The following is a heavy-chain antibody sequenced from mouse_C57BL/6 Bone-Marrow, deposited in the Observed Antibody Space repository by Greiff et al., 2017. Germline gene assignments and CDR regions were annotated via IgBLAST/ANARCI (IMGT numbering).Heavy chain of an antibody. J-gene: IGHJ1*03. CDR1: GFSLPSYA. CDR2: IWTGGGT. CDR3: ATLLTGTGPSV. Sequence: VQLQQSGPGLVAPSQSLSITCTVSGFSLPSYAISWVRQPPGKGLECLGVIWTGGGTNYNSARKSRLSISKDNSKSQVFLKMNSLQTDDTARYYCATLLTGTGPSVWGTGTTVTVSS. D-gene: IGHD4-1*01. V-gene: IGHV2-9-1*01.